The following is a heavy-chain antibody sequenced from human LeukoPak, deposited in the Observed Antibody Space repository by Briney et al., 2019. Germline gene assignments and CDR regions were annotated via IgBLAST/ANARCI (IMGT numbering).Heavy chain of an antibody. V-gene: IGHV3-23*01. Sequence: GGSLRLSCAASGFTFSSYAMSWVRQAPGKGLEWVSAISGSGGSTYYADSEKGLFTISRDNSKNTVYLQMNSLRAEDTAVYYCAKDHAWDWLSDYWGEGTMVTDCS. CDR2: ISGSGGST. CDR1: GFTFSSYA. J-gene: IGHJ4*02. CDR3: AKDHAWDWLSDY. D-gene: IGHD3/OR15-3a*01.